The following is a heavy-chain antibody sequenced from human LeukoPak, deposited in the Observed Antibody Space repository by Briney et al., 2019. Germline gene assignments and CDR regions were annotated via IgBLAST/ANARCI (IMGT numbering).Heavy chain of an antibody. CDR3: ARLIVVVPAAIYWFDP. D-gene: IGHD2-2*02. Sequence: SSETLSLTCGVSGGSISSSNWWSWVRQPPGKGLEWIGEIYHSGSTNYNPSLKSRVTISVDTSKNQFSLKLSSVTAADTAVYYCARLIVVVPAAIYWFDPWGQGTLVTVSS. V-gene: IGHV4-4*02. CDR2: IYHSGST. CDR1: GGSISSSNW. J-gene: IGHJ5*02.